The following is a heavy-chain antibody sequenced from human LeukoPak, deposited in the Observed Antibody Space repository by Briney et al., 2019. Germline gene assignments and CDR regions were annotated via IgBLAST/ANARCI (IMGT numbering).Heavy chain of an antibody. CDR3: ARARSQLWFGELSTVWFDP. J-gene: IGHJ5*02. CDR2: INPNSGGT. CDR1: GYTFTGYY. D-gene: IGHD3-10*01. V-gene: IGHV1-2*04. Sequence: GASVKVSCKASGYTFTGYYMHWVRQAPGQGLEWMGWINPNSGGTNYAQKFQGWVTMTRDTSISTAYMELSRLRSDDTAVYYCARARSQLWFGELSTVWFDPWGQGTLVTVSS.